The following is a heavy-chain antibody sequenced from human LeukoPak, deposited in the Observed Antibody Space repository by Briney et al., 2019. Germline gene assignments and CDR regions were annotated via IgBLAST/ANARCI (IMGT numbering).Heavy chain of an antibody. D-gene: IGHD3-10*01. CDR2: INPNSGGT. Sequence: ATVTVTCKASGYTFTGYYMHWVRQPPGQGLERMGWINPNSGGTNYAQKFQAWVTMTRDTSISTAYMELSRLRSDDTAVYYCARGRARFGELFPDYGGQGTRVPV. V-gene: IGHV1-2*04. CDR1: GYTFTGYY. CDR3: ARGRARFGELFPDY. J-gene: IGHJ4*02.